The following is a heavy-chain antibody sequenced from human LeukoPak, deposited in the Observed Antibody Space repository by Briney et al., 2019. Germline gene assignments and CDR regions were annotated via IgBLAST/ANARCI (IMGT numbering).Heavy chain of an antibody. D-gene: IGHD6-6*01. V-gene: IGHV3-11*04. Sequence: GGSLRLSCAASGFTFSDYYMSWIRQAPGKGLEWVSYISSSGSTIYYADSVKGRFTISRDNAKNSLFLQMNSLRADDTAVYYCAREYITSSGRASDIWGQGTMVTVSS. CDR1: GFTFSDYY. J-gene: IGHJ3*02. CDR3: AREYITSSGRASDI. CDR2: ISSSGSTI.